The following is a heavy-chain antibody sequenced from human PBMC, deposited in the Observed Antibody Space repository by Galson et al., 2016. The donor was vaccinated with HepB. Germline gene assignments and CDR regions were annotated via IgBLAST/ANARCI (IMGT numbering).Heavy chain of an antibody. CDR3: TTGMGPGAFDI. D-gene: IGHD1-14*01. Sequence: SVKVSCKVSGYFLSKISMHWVRQAPGKGLEWMGGFVPERGETKYAQKFQGRVTMIEDISTDTAYMDLSSLRFDDTAVYYCTTGMGPGAFDIWGQGTMITVSS. CDR2: FVPERGET. J-gene: IGHJ3*02. CDR1: GYFLSKIS. V-gene: IGHV1-24*01.